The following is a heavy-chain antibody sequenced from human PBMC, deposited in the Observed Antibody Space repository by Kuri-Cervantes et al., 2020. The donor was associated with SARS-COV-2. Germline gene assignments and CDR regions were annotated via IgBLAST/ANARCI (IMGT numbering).Heavy chain of an antibody. CDR1: GYTFTGYY. CDR3: ARGAPIVVVVAATPTRTYGMDV. D-gene: IGHD2-15*01. J-gene: IGHJ6*02. Sequence: ASVKVSCKASGYTFTGYYMHWVRQAPGQGLEWMGWINPNSGGTNYAQKFQGRVTITADKSTSTAYMELSSLRSEDTAVYYCARGAPIVVVVAATPTRTYGMDVWGQGTTVTVSS. V-gene: IGHV1-2*02. CDR2: INPNSGGT.